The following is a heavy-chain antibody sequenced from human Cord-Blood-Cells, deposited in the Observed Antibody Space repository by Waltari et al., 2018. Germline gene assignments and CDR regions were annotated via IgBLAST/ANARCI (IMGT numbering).Heavy chain of an antibody. V-gene: IGHV4-39*07. CDR2: MHYSGST. D-gene: IGHD6-19*01. J-gene: IGHJ2*01. Sequence: QLQLQESGPGLVKPSETLSLTCTVSGGPISSRSYYWGWRRQPPGKGLEWIGSMHYSGSTYYNPSLKSRVTISVDTSKNQFSLKLSSVTAADTAVYYCARQPAGARGYWYFDLWGRGTLVTVSS. CDR3: ARQPAGARGYWYFDL. CDR1: GGPISSRSYY.